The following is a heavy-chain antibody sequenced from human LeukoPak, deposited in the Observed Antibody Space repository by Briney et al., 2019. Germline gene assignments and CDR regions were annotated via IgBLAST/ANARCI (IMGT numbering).Heavy chain of an antibody. J-gene: IGHJ2*01. Sequence: PSETLSLTCTVSGGSISSYYWSWIRQPPGKGLEWIGYIYYSGGTNYNPSLKSRVTISVDTSKNQFSLKLSSVTAADTAVYYCARETYYYDSSGYWPSWYFDLWGRGTLVTVSS. V-gene: IGHV4-59*01. D-gene: IGHD3-22*01. CDR1: GGSISSYY. CDR2: IYYSGGT. CDR3: ARETYYYDSSGYWPSWYFDL.